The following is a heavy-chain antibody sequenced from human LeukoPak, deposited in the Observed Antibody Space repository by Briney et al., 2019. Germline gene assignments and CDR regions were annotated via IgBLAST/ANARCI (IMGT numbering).Heavy chain of an antibody. CDR3: ARVGQEVATIVKFYYYYYMDV. CDR2: IKQDGSEK. J-gene: IGHJ6*03. Sequence: GGSLRLSCAASGFTFSSYWMSWVRQAPGKGLEWVANIKQDGSEKYYVDSVKGRFTISRDNAKNSLYLQMNSLRAEDTAVYYCARVGQEVATIVKFYYYYYMDVWGKGTTVTVSS. D-gene: IGHD5-24*01. V-gene: IGHV3-7*01. CDR1: GFTFSSYW.